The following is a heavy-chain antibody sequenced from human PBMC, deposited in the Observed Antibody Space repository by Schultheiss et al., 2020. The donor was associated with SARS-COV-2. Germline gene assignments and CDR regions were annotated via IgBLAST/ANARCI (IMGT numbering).Heavy chain of an antibody. D-gene: IGHD3-9*01. V-gene: IGHV1-2*04. CDR1: GYTFTSYG. CDR2: IIPNSGGT. J-gene: IGHJ3*02. Sequence: GESLKISCKASGYTFTSYGISWVRQAPGQGLEWMGGIIPNSGGTNYAQKFQGWVTMTRDTSISTAYMELSRLRSDDTAVYYCARGYDILTGYPGSSEYAFDIWGQGTMVTVS. CDR3: ARGYDILTGYPGSSEYAFDI.